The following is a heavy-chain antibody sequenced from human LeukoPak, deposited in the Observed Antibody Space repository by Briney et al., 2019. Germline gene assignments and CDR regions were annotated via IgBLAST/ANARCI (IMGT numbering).Heavy chain of an antibody. CDR3: AKLPYYDILTGPQGPFDY. CDR1: GFTFSSYG. V-gene: IGHV3-30*02. J-gene: IGHJ4*02. Sequence: GGSLRLSCAASGFTFSSYGMHWVRQAPGKGLEWVAFIRYDGSNKYYADSVKGRFTISRDDSKNTLYLQMNSLRAKDTAVYYCAKLPYYDILTGPQGPFDYWGQGTLVTVSS. D-gene: IGHD3-9*01. CDR2: IRYDGSNK.